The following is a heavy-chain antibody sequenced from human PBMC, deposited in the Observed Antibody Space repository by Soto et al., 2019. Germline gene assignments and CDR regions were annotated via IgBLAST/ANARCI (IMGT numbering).Heavy chain of an antibody. CDR3: AKSTRGGSGSLQLKT. CDR2: ISGSGGST. Sequence: VSLRLSCAASGFTFSSYAMSWVRQAPGKGLEWVSAISGSGGSTYYADSVKGRFTISRDNSKNTLYLQMNSLRAEDTAVYYCAKSTRGGSGSLQLKTWGQGTLVTVSS. CDR1: GFTFSSYA. D-gene: IGHD3-10*01. V-gene: IGHV3-23*01. J-gene: IGHJ5*02.